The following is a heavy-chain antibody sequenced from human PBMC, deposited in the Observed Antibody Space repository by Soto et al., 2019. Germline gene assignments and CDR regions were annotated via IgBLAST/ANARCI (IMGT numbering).Heavy chain of an antibody. Sequence: HPGGSLRLSCAASGFTFSSYAMSWVRQAPGKGLEWVSAISGSGGSTYYADSVKGRFTISRDNSKNTLYLQMNSLRAEDTAVYYCAKRLTYDFWSGQLCYGMDVWGQGTTVTVSS. D-gene: IGHD3-3*01. J-gene: IGHJ6*02. CDR1: GFTFSSYA. V-gene: IGHV3-23*01. CDR2: ISGSGGST. CDR3: AKRLTYDFWSGQLCYGMDV.